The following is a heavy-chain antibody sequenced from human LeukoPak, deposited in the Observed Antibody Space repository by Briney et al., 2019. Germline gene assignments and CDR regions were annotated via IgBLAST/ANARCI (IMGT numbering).Heavy chain of an antibody. V-gene: IGHV3-11*01. J-gene: IGHJ4*02. Sequence: WISYISGSGTTIYSAASLKGRFTISRDNSKNSVFLQVNNLRVEDTAVYYCARRTGHSHFDYWGQGTLVTVSS. CDR3: ARRTGHSHFDY. CDR2: ISGSGTTI. D-gene: IGHD1-14*01.